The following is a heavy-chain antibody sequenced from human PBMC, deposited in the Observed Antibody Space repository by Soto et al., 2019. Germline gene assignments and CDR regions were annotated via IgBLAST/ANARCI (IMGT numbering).Heavy chain of an antibody. D-gene: IGHD2-15*01. CDR3: ARAVVVVAATDQYNWFDP. J-gene: IGHJ5*02. CDR2: INAGNGNT. Sequence: ASVKVSCKASGYTFTSYAMHWVRQAPGQRLEWMGWINAGNGNTKYSQKFQGRVTITRDTSASTAYMELSSLRSEDTAVYYCARAVVVVAATDQYNWFDPWGQGTLVTVSS. V-gene: IGHV1-3*01. CDR1: GYTFTSYA.